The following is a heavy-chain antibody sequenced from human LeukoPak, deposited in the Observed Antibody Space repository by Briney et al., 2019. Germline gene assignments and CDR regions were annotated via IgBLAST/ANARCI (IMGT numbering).Heavy chain of an antibody. D-gene: IGHD5-12*01. CDR1: GVTFSSYG. J-gene: IGHJ4*02. V-gene: IGHV3-30*18. Sequence: PGGSLRLSCAASGVTFSSYGMHWVRQAPGKGLEWVALMSYDGSNRYYADSVKGRFTISRDNFKNTLYLQMNSLRTEDTAVYYCAKGYSGYLYYWGRGTLVTVSS. CDR3: AKGYSGYLYY. CDR2: MSYDGSNR.